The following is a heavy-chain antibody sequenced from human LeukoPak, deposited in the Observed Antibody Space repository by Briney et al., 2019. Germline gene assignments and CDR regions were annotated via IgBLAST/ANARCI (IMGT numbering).Heavy chain of an antibody. J-gene: IGHJ4*02. CDR1: GYTFNSHA. V-gene: IGHV7-4-1*02. D-gene: IGHD3-16*01. Sequence: GASVKVSCKASGYTFNSHAINWVRQAPGQGLEWMGWINTNTGNPTYAQGFTGRFVFSLGTSVRTAYLQISSLKTEDTAVYYCARINDGGYAYYFDYWGQGSLVTVSS. CDR2: INTNTGNP. CDR3: ARINDGGYAYYFDY.